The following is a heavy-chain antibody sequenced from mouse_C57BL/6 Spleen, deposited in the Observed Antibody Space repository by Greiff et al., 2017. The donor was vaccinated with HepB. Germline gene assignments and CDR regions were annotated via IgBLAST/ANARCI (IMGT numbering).Heavy chain of an antibody. CDR2: IDPSDSYT. CDR1: GYTFTSYW. J-gene: IGHJ3*01. Sequence: QVQLQQPGAELVKPGASVKLSCKASGYTFTSYWMQWVKQRPGQGLEWIGEIDPSDSYTNYNQKFKGKATLTVDTSSSTAYMQLSSLTSEDSAVYYCARNKGNPAWFAYWGQGTLVTVSA. D-gene: IGHD2-1*01. CDR3: ARNKGNPAWFAY. V-gene: IGHV1-50*01.